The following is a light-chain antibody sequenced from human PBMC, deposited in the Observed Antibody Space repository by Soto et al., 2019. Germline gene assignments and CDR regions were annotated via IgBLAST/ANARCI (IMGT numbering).Light chain of an antibody. Sequence: QSVLTQPASVSGSPGQSITISCTGTSSDVGSYNFVSWYQQYPGKVPKLMIYDVSKRPSGVSNRFSGSKSGNTASLTISGLQAEDEADYYCCSYASSDTVIFGGGTKFTVL. J-gene: IGLJ2*01. CDR3: CSYASSDTVI. V-gene: IGLV2-23*02. CDR2: DVS. CDR1: SSDVGSYNF.